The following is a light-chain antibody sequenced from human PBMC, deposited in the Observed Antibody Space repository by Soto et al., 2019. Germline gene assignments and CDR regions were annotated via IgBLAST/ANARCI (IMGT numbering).Light chain of an antibody. J-gene: IGKJ5*01. CDR3: QQYGVSPIP. CDR2: GAS. Sequence: EIVLAQSPGTLSLSPGDRATLSCRASQSVSTSSLGWYQQKPGQAPRLLIYGASSRATGIPDRFSGSGSGTDFTLTINRLEPEDFAVYYCQQYGVSPIPFGQGTRLEIK. V-gene: IGKV3-20*01. CDR1: QSVSTSS.